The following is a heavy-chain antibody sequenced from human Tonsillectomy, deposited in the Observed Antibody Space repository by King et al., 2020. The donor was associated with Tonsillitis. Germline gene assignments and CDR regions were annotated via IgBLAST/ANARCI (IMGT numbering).Heavy chain of an antibody. Sequence: VQLVESGGGLVQPGGSLRLSCAASGFTFSDHYMDWVRQAPGKGLEWVGRVRNRGRSYSTEYAASVKGRFTISRDDSKNSLFLQMSSLKTEDTALYYCVRERSGSYSWDYWGQGTLVTVSS. CDR3: VRERSGSYSWDY. D-gene: IGHD1-26*01. V-gene: IGHV3-72*01. J-gene: IGHJ4*02. CDR1: GFTFSDHY. CDR2: VRNRGRSYST.